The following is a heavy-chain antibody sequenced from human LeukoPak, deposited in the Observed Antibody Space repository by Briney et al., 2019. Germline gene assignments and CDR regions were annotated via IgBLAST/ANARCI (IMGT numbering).Heavy chain of an antibody. CDR1: GFTFSSYG. J-gene: IGHJ6*02. Sequence: PGRSLRLSCAASGFTFSSYGMHWVRQAPGKGLEWVAVISYDGSNKYYADSVKGRFAISRDNSKNTLYLQMNSLRAEDTAVYYCATDLQNWGYYYYYGMDVWGQGTTVTVSS. CDR2: ISYDGSNK. D-gene: IGHD7-27*01. CDR3: ATDLQNWGYYYYYGMDV. V-gene: IGHV3-30*03.